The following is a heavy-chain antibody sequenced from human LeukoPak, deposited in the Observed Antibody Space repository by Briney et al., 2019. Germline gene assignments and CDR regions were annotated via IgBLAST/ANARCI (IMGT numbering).Heavy chain of an antibody. V-gene: IGHV3-15*01. CDR1: GFTFSNAW. D-gene: IGHD6-25*01. CDR2: IKSKTDGGTT. Sequence: GGSLRLSCAASGFTFSNAWMSWVRQAPGKGLEWVGRIKSKTDGGTTDYAAPVKGRFTISRENAKNSLYLQMNSLRAGDTAVYYCARAKIEDGSIDYWGQGTLVTVSS. J-gene: IGHJ4*02. CDR3: ARAKIEDGSIDY.